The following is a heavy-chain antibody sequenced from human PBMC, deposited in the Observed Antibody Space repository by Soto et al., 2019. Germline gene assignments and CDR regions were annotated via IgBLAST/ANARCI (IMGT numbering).Heavy chain of an antibody. CDR2: ISYDGSNK. D-gene: IGHD3-22*01. V-gene: IGHV3-30*18. Sequence: GGSLRLSCAASGFTFSSYGMHWVRQAPGKGLEWVAVISYDGSNKYYADSVKGRFTISRDNSKNTLYLQMNSLRAEDTAVYYCAKDPHTRITMIVVVIDYFDYWGQGTLVNVSS. CDR1: GFTFSSYG. CDR3: AKDPHTRITMIVVVIDYFDY. J-gene: IGHJ4*02.